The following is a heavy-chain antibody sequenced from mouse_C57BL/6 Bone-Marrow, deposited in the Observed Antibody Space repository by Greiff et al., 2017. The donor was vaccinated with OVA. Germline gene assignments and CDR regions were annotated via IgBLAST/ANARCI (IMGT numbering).Heavy chain of an antibody. CDR2: IDPSDSYT. D-gene: IGHD2-3*01. Sequence: VQLQQPGAELVMPGASVKLSCKASGYTFTSYWMHWVKQRPRQGLEWIGEIDPSDSYTNYNQKFKGKSTLTVDKSSSTAYMQLSSLTSEDSAVYYCARDGYYYFDYWGQGTTLTVSS. J-gene: IGHJ2*01. CDR3: ARDGYYYFDY. CDR1: GYTFTSYW. V-gene: IGHV1-69*01.